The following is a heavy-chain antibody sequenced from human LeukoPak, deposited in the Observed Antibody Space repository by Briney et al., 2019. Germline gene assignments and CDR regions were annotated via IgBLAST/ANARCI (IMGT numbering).Heavy chain of an antibody. Sequence: GGSLRLSCAASGFTFSSYSMNWVRQAPGKGLEWVSSISSSSSYIYYADSVEGRFTISRDNAKNSLYLQMNSLRAEDTAVYYCARVHYEGPYFDYWGQGTLVTVSS. J-gene: IGHJ4*02. CDR1: GFTFSSYS. D-gene: IGHD3-22*01. V-gene: IGHV3-21*01. CDR2: ISSSSSYI. CDR3: ARVHYEGPYFDY.